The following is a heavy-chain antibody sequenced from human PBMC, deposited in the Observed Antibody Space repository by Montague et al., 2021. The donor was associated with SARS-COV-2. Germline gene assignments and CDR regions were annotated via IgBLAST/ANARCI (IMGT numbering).Heavy chain of an antibody. D-gene: IGHD4-23*01. V-gene: IGHV3-7*03. CDR3: ARDGFGVNSGYYYYGMDV. Sequence: SLRLSCAASGFTFSSYWMSWVRQAPGKGLEWVANIKQDGSEKYYVDSVKGRFTISRDNAKNSLYLQRNSLRAEDTAVYYGARDGFGVNSGYYYYGMDVWGQGTTVTVSS. J-gene: IGHJ6*02. CDR1: GFTFSSYW. CDR2: IKQDGSEK.